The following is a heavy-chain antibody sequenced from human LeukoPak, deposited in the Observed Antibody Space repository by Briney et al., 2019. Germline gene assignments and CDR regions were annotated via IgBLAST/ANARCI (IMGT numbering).Heavy chain of an antibody. Sequence: GGSLRLSCAASGITFSSYGMNWVRQAPGKGLEWVSSISSSSRYIYYADSVKGRSTISRDNAKNSLYLQMNSLRAEDTAVYYCADGTGYSSSWGQGTLVTVSS. CDR1: GITFSSYG. D-gene: IGHD6-13*01. V-gene: IGHV3-21*01. J-gene: IGHJ4*02. CDR2: ISSSSRYI. CDR3: ADGTGYSSS.